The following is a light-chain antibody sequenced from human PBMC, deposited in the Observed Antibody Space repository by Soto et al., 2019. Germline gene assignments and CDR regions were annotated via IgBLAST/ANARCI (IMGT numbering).Light chain of an antibody. J-gene: IGLJ1*01. CDR3: QSYDSSLSGYV. V-gene: IGLV1-40*01. Sequence: QSVLTQPPSVSGAPGQRVTISCTGSSSNIGAGYDVHWYQQLPGTAPKLLLYGNSNRPSGVPDRFSGSKSGTSASLAITGLQAEDEADYCCQSYDSSLSGYVFGTGTKATVL. CDR2: GNS. CDR1: SSNIGAGYD.